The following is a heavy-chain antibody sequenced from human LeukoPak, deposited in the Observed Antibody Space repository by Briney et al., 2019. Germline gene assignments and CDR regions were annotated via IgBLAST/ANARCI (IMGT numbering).Heavy chain of an antibody. CDR2: IIPILGIA. CDR3: ARGITIFGVVPA. D-gene: IGHD3-3*01. Sequence: SVKVSCKASGYTFTSYDINWVRQAPGQGLEWMGRIIPILGIANYAQKFQGRVTITADKSTSTAYMELSSLRSEDTAVYYCARGITIFGVVPAWGQGTLVTVSS. V-gene: IGHV1-69*04. CDR1: GYTFTSYD. J-gene: IGHJ5*02.